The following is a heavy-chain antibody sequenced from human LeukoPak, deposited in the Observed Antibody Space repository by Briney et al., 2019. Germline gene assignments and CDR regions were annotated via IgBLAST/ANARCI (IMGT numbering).Heavy chain of an antibody. J-gene: IGHJ4*02. Sequence: PGGSLRLSCAASGFTFSSYSMNWVRQAPGKGLEWVSSISSSSSYIYYADSVKGRFTISRDNAKNSPYLQMNSLRAEDTAVYYCARVWTTVDVEIDYWGQGTLVTVSS. D-gene: IGHD4-23*01. CDR1: GFTFSSYS. CDR3: ARVWTTVDVEIDY. CDR2: ISSSSSYI. V-gene: IGHV3-21*01.